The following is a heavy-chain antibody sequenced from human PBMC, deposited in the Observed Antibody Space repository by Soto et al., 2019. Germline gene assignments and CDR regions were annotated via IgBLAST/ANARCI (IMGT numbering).Heavy chain of an antibody. J-gene: IGHJ6*02. CDR3: AKDPSSWYIYYYYGMDV. D-gene: IGHD6-13*01. Sequence: QVQLVESGGGVVQPGRSLRLSCAASGFTFSSYGMHWVRQAPGKGLEWVAVISDDGSNKYYADSVKGRFTISRDNSKNTLYLQMTSLRAEDTAVYYCAKDPSSWYIYYYYGMDVWGQGTTVTVSS. V-gene: IGHV3-30*18. CDR1: GFTFSSYG. CDR2: ISDDGSNK.